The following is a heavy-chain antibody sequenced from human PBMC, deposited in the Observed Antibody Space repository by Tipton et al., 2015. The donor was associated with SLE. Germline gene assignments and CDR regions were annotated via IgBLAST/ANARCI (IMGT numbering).Heavy chain of an antibody. CDR1: GGSMNSGGAS. J-gene: IGHJ4*02. CDR2: VSYSGST. CDR3: AVLRKGISFLL. V-gene: IGHV4-39*07. Sequence: TLSLTCAVSGGSMNSGGASWGWIRQSPGKGLEWIATVSYSGSTFSNPSLRGRVATSSDTSGNQFSLTLRSVTAADTAVYYCAVLRKGISFLLWGQGSLVTVSS.